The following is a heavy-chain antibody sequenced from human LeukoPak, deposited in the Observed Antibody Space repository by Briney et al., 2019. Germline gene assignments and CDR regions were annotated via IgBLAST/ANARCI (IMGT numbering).Heavy chain of an antibody. Sequence: PSETLSLTCTVSGGSISSSSYYWGWIRQPPGKGLEWIGSIYYSGSTYYNPSLKSRVTISVDTSKNQFSLKLSSVTAADTAVYYCARHQYYDFWSGYPVDYWGQGTLVTVSS. J-gene: IGHJ4*02. CDR1: GGSISSSSYY. D-gene: IGHD3-3*01. CDR3: ARHQYYDFWSGYPVDY. V-gene: IGHV4-39*01. CDR2: IYYSGST.